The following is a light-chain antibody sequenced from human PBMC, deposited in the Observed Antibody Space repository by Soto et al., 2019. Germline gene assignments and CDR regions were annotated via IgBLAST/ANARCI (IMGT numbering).Light chain of an antibody. CDR2: SAS. V-gene: IGKV1-39*01. CDR1: QSISSY. Sequence: EIQMTQSPCSLSPSAGERVSISCRASQSISSYLNWYQQNPGKAPKLLIYSASSLQSGVPSRFSGSESGTNFTLTISSLQPEDFASYYCQQNYSAPPTFGQGTKVDIK. J-gene: IGKJ1*01. CDR3: QQNYSAPPT.